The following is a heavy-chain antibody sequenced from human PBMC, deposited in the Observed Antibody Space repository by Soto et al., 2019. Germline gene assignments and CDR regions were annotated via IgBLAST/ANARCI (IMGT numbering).Heavy chain of an antibody. CDR3: AKDLRYGSGSPYYMDV. J-gene: IGHJ6*03. V-gene: IGHV3-23*01. D-gene: IGHD3-10*01. Sequence: GGSLRLSCAASGFTFSSYAMSWVRQAPGKGLEWVSAISGSGGSTYYADSVKGRFTISRDNSKNTLYLQMNSLRAEDTAVYYCAKDLRYGSGSPYYMDVWGKGTTVTVSS. CDR2: ISGSGGST. CDR1: GFTFSSYA.